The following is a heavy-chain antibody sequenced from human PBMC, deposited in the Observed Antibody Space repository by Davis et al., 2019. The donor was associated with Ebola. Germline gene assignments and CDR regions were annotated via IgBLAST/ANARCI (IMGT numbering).Heavy chain of an antibody. CDR1: GGSLSGYY. Sequence: SETLSLTCAVYGGSLSGYYWTWIRQPPGKGLEWIGEINHSGSTNYNPSLKSRVTISVDTSKNQFSLKLSSVTAADTAVYYCARVSSSGWSSFDYWGQGALVTVSS. J-gene: IGHJ4*02. CDR2: INHSGST. CDR3: ARVSSSGWSSFDY. D-gene: IGHD6-19*01. V-gene: IGHV4-34*01.